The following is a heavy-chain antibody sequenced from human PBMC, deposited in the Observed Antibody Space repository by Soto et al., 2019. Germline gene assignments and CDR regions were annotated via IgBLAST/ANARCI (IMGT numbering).Heavy chain of an antibody. CDR3: AANGLEYCSGGSFYSAPFDY. CDR2: ISGSGGST. Sequence: EVQLLESGGGLVQPGGSLRLSCAASGFTFSSYAMSWVRQAPGKGLEWVSAISGSGGSTYYADSVKGRFTISRDNSKNALYLQMNSLRAEDTAVYYCAANGLEYCSGGSFYSAPFDYWGQGTLVTVSS. D-gene: IGHD2-15*01. J-gene: IGHJ4*02. V-gene: IGHV3-23*01. CDR1: GFTFSSYA.